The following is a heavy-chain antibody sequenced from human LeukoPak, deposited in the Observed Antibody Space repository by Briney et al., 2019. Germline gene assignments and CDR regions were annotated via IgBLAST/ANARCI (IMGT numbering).Heavy chain of an antibody. Sequence: GASVKVSCKASGYTFTGYYMHWVRQAPGQGLEWMGRINPNSGGTNYAQKFQGRVTMTRDTSISTAYMELSRLRSDDTAVYYCARAMIVVVDAFDIWGQGTMVTVPS. CDR1: GYTFTGYY. V-gene: IGHV1-2*06. J-gene: IGHJ3*02. D-gene: IGHD3-22*01. CDR3: ARAMIVVVDAFDI. CDR2: INPNSGGT.